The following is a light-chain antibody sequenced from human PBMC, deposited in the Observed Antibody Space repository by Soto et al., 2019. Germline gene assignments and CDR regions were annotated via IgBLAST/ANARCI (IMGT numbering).Light chain of an antibody. Sequence: QSVLTQPASVSGSPGQSIPIFCTGNSSDVGSYNLVSWYQQHPGKAPKLMIYEGTKRPSGVSDRFSGSRSGNTASLTISGLQAEDEADYYCCSYASSSTYVFGTGTKVTVL. CDR3: CSYASSSTYV. CDR2: EGT. CDR1: SSDVGSYNL. V-gene: IGLV2-23*01. J-gene: IGLJ1*01.